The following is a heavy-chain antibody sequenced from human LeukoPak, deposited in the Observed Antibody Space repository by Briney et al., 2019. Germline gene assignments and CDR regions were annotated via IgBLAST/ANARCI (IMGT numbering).Heavy chain of an antibody. D-gene: IGHD5-24*01. CDR2: ISSSGSTI. CDR3: ARSRAKWLQFIDY. Sequence: GGSLRLSCAASGFTFSDYYMGWIRQAPGKGLEWVSYISSSGSTIYYADSVKGRFTISRDNAKNSLYLQMNSLRAEDTAVYYCARSRAKWLQFIDYWGQGTLVTVSS. CDR1: GFTFSDYY. J-gene: IGHJ4*02. V-gene: IGHV3-11*01.